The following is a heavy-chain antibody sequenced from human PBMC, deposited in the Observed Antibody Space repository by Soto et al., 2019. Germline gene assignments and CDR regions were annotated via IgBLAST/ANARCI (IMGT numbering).Heavy chain of an antibody. CDR2: IYPGDSDT. D-gene: IGHD1-7*01. J-gene: IGHJ5*02. CDR1: GYSFTSYW. Sequence: GESLKISCKGSGYSFTSYWIGWVRQMPGKGLEWMGIIYPGDSDTRYSPSFQGQVTISADKSISTAYLQWSSLKASDTAMYYCARASITGTIGRWFDPWGQGTLVTVSS. CDR3: ARASITGTIGRWFDP. V-gene: IGHV5-51*01.